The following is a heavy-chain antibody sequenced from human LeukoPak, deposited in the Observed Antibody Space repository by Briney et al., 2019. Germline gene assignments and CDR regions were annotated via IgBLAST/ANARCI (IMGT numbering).Heavy chain of an antibody. J-gene: IGHJ4*02. Sequence: PGGPLRLSCAASGFTFSSYDMSWVRQAPGKGLEWVSTIIGSGGNTYYADSVKGRFTISRDNSKDTLYLQMNSLRAEDTAVYYCAKDRGNRDYLFDYWGQGTLVTVSS. CDR1: GFTFSSYD. CDR3: AKDRGNRDYLFDY. CDR2: IIGSGGNT. D-gene: IGHD4-17*01. V-gene: IGHV3-23*01.